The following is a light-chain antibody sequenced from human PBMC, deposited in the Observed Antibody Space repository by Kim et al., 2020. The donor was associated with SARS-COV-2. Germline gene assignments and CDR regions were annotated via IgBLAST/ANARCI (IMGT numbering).Light chain of an antibody. CDR1: SVRSEY. Sequence: ALGQTVRITCQGDSVRSEYATWYQQKPGQAPILVIYGKNNRPSGIPDRFSGSSPGNTASLTITGTQAGDEADYYCNSRDSNDNVVFGGGTQLTVL. CDR2: GKN. V-gene: IGLV3-19*01. CDR3: NSRDSNDNVV. J-gene: IGLJ2*01.